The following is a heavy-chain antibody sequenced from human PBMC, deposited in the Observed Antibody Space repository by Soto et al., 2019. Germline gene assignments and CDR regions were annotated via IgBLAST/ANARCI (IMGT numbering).Heavy chain of an antibody. CDR1: EYIFRNNW. D-gene: IGHD3-22*01. Sequence: GESLKISCKGSEYIFRNNWITWVRQMPGKGLEWVGRIDLTDSYTSYSPSFQGHVSFSADKSINTTYLHFSSLRASDTAVYYCARDYYDSSGYYCLDYWGQGTLVTVSS. CDR2: IDLTDSYT. J-gene: IGHJ4*02. CDR3: ARDYYDSSGYYCLDY. V-gene: IGHV5-10-1*01.